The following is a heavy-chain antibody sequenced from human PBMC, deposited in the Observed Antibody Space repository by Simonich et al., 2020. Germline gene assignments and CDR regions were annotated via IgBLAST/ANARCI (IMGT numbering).Heavy chain of an antibody. D-gene: IGHD1-26*01. Sequence: QVRLQESGPGLVKPSETLSLTCTVSGGSISSYYWSWIRQPPGKGLEWIWYIYYSGGTNYNPSLKSRVTISVDTSKNQFSLKLSSVTAADTAVYYCARSLGYYYYYYGMDVWGQGTTVTVSS. CDR1: GGSISSYY. CDR3: ARSLGYYYYYYGMDV. V-gene: IGHV4-59*08. CDR2: IYYSGGT. J-gene: IGHJ6*02.